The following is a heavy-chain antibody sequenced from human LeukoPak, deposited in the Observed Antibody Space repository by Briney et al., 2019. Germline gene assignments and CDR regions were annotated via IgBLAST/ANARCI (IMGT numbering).Heavy chain of an antibody. CDR3: ARSGGRDGYNADY. V-gene: IGHV1-3*01. J-gene: IGHJ4*02. CDR1: GYTFTSHA. D-gene: IGHD5-24*01. Sequence: ASVKVSCKASGYTFTSHAMHWVRQAPGQRLEWMGWINAGNGNTKYSQKFQGRVTITRDTSASTAYMELSSLRSEDTAVYYCARSGGRDGYNADYWGQGTLVTVSS. CDR2: INAGNGNT.